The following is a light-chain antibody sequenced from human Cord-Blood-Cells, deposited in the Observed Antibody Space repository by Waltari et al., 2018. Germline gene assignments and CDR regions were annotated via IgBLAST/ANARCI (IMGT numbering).Light chain of an antibody. CDR2: EGS. V-gene: IGLV2-23*01. CDR3: CSYAGSSGVV. CDR1: SSDVGSYYL. Sequence: QSALTPPASVSGSPGQSLTIPCTGTSSDVGSYYLVSWYQQHPGTAPKPMIYEGSKRPSGVSNRFSCSKSGNTASLTISGLQAEDEADYYCCSYAGSSGVVFGGGTKLTVL. J-gene: IGLJ2*01.